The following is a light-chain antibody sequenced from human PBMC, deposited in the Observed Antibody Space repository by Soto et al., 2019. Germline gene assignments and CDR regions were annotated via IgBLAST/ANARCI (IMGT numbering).Light chain of an antibody. Sequence: EIVLTQSPATLSLSPGERATLSCRASHSVSSQLGWYQQKPGQAPRLLIYDASNTATGIPARFSGSGSGTDFTLTISRLEPEDFGVYYCHQRSNWPRTFGQGTKLEIK. CDR2: DAS. CDR1: HSVSSQ. J-gene: IGKJ2*01. V-gene: IGKV3-11*01. CDR3: HQRSNWPRT.